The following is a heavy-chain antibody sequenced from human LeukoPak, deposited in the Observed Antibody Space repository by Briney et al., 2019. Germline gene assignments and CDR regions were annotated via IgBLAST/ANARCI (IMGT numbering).Heavy chain of an antibody. J-gene: IGHJ3*02. V-gene: IGHV4-61*01. Sequence: MPSETLSLTCTVSGGSVSSGSHYWSWIRQPPGKGLEWIGYIYYSGSTNYNPSLKSRVTISVDTSKNQFSLKLSSVTAADTAVYYCARERSDLDAFDIWGQGTMVTVSS. CDR2: IYYSGST. CDR3: ARERSDLDAFDI. CDR1: GGSVSSGSHY.